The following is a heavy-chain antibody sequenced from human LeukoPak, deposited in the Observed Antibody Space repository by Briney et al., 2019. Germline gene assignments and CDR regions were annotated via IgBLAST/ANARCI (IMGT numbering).Heavy chain of an antibody. CDR1: GGSLSYYY. D-gene: IGHD6-19*01. V-gene: IGHV4-34*01. CDR2: INHSGST. Sequence: RPSETLSLTCTVSGGSLSYYYWSWIRQPPGKGLEWIGEINHSGSTNYNPSLKSRVTISVDTSKNQFSLKLSSVTAADTAVYYCATGWYSSGWLPFDIWGQGTMVTVSS. J-gene: IGHJ3*02. CDR3: ATGWYSSGWLPFDI.